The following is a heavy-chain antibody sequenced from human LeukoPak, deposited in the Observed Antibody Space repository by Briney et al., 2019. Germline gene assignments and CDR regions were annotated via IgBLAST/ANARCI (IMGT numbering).Heavy chain of an antibody. V-gene: IGHV3-30*02. CDR2: IQYDGSKK. CDR1: GFTFSDYA. D-gene: IGHD6-13*01. CDR3: ARDLMGIAYRGAFYY. J-gene: IGHJ4*02. Sequence: PGGSLRLSCAASGFTFSDYAMHWVRQAPGKGLEWVTFIQYDGSKKYYADSVKGRFTISRDNAKNSLYLQMNSLRAEDTAVYYCARDLMGIAYRGAFYYWGQGTLVTVSS.